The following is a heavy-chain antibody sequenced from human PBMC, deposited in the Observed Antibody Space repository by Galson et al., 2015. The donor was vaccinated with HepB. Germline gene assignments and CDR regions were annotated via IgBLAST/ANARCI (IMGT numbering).Heavy chain of an antibody. Sequence: SETLSLTCAVYGGSFSGYYWSWIRQPPGKGLEWIGEINHSGSTNYNPSLKSRVTISVDTSKNQFSLKLNSVTAADTAVYYCARGVYYDFWSGYYPPFHYFDYWGQGTLVTVSS. CDR2: INHSGST. J-gene: IGHJ4*02. D-gene: IGHD3-3*01. V-gene: IGHV4-34*01. CDR1: GGSFSGYY. CDR3: ARGVYYDFWSGYYPPFHYFDY.